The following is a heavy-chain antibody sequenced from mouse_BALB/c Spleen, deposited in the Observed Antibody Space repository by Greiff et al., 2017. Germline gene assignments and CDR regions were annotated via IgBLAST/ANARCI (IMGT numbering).Heavy chain of an antibody. V-gene: IGHV5-6*01. D-gene: IGHD2-4*01. CDR3: ARQHLYYDYSWFAY. CDR2: ISSGGSYT. Sequence: EVKLVESGGDLVKPGGSLKLSCAASGFTFSSYGMSWVRQTPDKRLEWVATISSGGSYTYYPDSVKGRFTISRDNAKNTLYLQMSSLKSEDTAMYYCARQHLYYDYSWFAYWGQGTLVTVSA. CDR1: GFTFSSYG. J-gene: IGHJ3*01.